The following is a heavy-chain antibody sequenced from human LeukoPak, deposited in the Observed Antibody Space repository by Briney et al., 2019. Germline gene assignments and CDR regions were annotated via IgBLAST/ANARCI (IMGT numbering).Heavy chain of an antibody. V-gene: IGHV4-59*01. CDR3: ARATVYDFWSGYYEFDY. CDR2: IYYSGST. D-gene: IGHD3-3*01. J-gene: IGHJ4*02. Sequence: KPSETLSLTCTVSGGSISSYYWSWIRQPAGKGLEWIGYIYYSGSTNYNPSLKSRVTISVDTSKNQFSLKLSPVTAADTAVYYCARATVYDFWSGYYEFDYWGQGTLVTVSS. CDR1: GGSISSYY.